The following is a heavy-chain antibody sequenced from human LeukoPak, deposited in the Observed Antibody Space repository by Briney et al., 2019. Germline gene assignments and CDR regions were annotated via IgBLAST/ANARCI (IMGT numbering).Heavy chain of an antibody. D-gene: IGHD3-10*01. CDR3: AREQSYGSGSYYVCYFDY. V-gene: IGHV3-21*01. J-gene: IGHJ4*02. CDR1: GFTFSNYA. CDR2: ISSSSSSYI. Sequence: KTGGSLRLSCAASGFTFSNYAMSWVRQAPGKGLEWVSSISSSSSSYIYYAESVKGRFTISRDNAKNSLYLQMNSLRAEDTAVYYCAREQSYGSGSYYVCYFDYWGQGTLVTVSS.